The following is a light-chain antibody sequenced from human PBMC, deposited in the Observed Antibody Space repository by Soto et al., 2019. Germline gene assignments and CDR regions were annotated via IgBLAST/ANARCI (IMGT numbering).Light chain of an antibody. J-gene: IGLJ2*01. CDR2: EVS. CDR1: SSNVGDYNY. Sequence: QSALTQPPSASGSPGQSVTISCTGTSSNVGDYNYVSWYQQHPGKAPKLMIYEVSKRPSGVPDRFSGSKSGNTASLTVSGLQAEDEAYYYCSSYAGSNNLFGGGTQLTVL. V-gene: IGLV2-8*01. CDR3: SSYAGSNNL.